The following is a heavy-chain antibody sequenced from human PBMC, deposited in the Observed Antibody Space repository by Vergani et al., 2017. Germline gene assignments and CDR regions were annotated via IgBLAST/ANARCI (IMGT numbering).Heavy chain of an antibody. V-gene: IGHV3-21*01. CDR1: GFSFPGYA. CDR3: ARPFTYYDFWSGYSDRPDAFDI. D-gene: IGHD3-3*01. J-gene: IGHJ3*02. CDR2: ISSSSGYI. Sequence: EVQLLESGGGLVQPGGSLRLSCEASGFSFPGYAMSWVRQAPGKGLEWVSSISSSSGYIYYADSVKGRFTISRDNAKNSLYLQMNSLRAEDTAVYYCARPFTYYDFWSGYSDRPDAFDIWGQGTMVTVSS.